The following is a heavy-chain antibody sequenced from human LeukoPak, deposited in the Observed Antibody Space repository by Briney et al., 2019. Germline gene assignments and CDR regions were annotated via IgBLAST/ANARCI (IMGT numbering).Heavy chain of an antibody. V-gene: IGHV4-38-2*02. CDR3: ARWASISREPGGFFDH. CDR2: FCLGRDT. CDR1: GDSVTNDFF. D-gene: IGHD1-14*01. Sequence: SETLSLTCTVSGDSVTNDFFWGWVRQPPGKELEWIGSFCLGRDTYYRPSLKSRVTISVDTSKNQFSLNLNSVAAADTAVYYCARWASISREPGGFFDHWGQGTLVTVSS. J-gene: IGHJ4*02.